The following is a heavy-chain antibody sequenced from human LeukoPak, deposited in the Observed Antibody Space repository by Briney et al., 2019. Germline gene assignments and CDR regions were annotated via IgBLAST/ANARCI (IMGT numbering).Heavy chain of an antibody. CDR3: ARDPPDYYDSSGYLNYYYYGMDV. CDR2: INPSGGST. Sequence: GASVKVSCKASGYTFTSYYMHWVRQAPGQGLEWMGIINPSGGSTSYAQKFQGRVTMTRDTSTSTVYMELSSLRSDDTAVYYCARDPPDYYDSSGYLNYYYYGMDVWGQGTTVTVSS. J-gene: IGHJ6*02. V-gene: IGHV1-46*01. CDR1: GYTFTSYY. D-gene: IGHD3-22*01.